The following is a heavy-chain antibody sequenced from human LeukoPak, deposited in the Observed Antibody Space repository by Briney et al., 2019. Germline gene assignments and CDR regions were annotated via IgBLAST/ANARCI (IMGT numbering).Heavy chain of an antibody. Sequence: GASVKVSCKASGYTFTGYYMHWVRQAPGQGLEWMGWINPNSGGTNYAQKFQGRVTMTRDTSISTAYTEPSRLRSDDTAVYYCARQDYYDSSGSPRVFDYWAREPWSPSPQ. J-gene: IGHJ4*02. CDR1: GYTFTGYY. D-gene: IGHD3-22*01. CDR3: ARQDYYDSSGSPRVFDY. CDR2: INPNSGGT. V-gene: IGHV1-2*02.